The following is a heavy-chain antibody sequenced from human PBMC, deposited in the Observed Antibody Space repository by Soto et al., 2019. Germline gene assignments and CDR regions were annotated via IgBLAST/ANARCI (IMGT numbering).Heavy chain of an antibody. CDR3: ARTGITGDYGADV. CDR1: GFSLSTSGMR. CDR2: IDWDDDK. V-gene: IGHV2-70*04. Sequence: SGPTLVNPTQTLTLTCTFSGFSLSTSGMRVNWIRQPPGKALEWLARIDWDDDKFYSSSLKTRLTISKDTSKNQVVLTMTNMDPVDTATYYCARTGITGDYGADVWGQGTTVTVSS. D-gene: IGHD6-13*01. J-gene: IGHJ6*02.